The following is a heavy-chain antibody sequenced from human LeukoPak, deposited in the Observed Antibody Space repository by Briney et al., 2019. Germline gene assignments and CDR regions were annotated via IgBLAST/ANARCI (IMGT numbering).Heavy chain of an antibody. CDR3: ASGGILWFGET. D-gene: IGHD3-10*01. CDR1: GFTFSDYY. V-gene: IGHV3-11*06. CDR2: ISSSSSYT. J-gene: IGHJ6*02. Sequence: KPGGSLRLSCAASGFTFSDYYMSWIRQAPGKGLEWVSYISSSSSYTNYADSVKGRFTISRDNAKNSLYLQMNSLRAEDTAVYYCASGGILWFGETWGQGTTVTVSS.